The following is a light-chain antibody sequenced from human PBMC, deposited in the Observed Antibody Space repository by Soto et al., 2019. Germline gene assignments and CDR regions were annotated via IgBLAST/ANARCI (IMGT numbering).Light chain of an antibody. J-gene: IGKJ1*01. CDR2: DAS. CDR1: QSVRSNF. V-gene: IGKV3-11*01. Sequence: EIVLTQSPGTLSLSPGERATLSCRDSQSVRSNFLAWYQQKPGQAPRLLIYDASNRATGIPARFSGSGSGTDFTLTISSLEPEDFAVHYCQQRSNWPITFGQGTKVDIK. CDR3: QQRSNWPIT.